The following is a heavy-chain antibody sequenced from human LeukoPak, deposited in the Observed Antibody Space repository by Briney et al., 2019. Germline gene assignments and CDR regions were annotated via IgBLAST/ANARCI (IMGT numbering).Heavy chain of an antibody. CDR1: GFTFSSYA. D-gene: IGHD2-15*01. CDR3: AREAGGSCSGGSCFINHYDSSGYIDY. CDR2: ISYDGSNK. Sequence: GGSLRLSCAASGFTFSSYAMHWVRQAPGKGLEWVAVISYDGSNKYYADSVMGRFTISRDNSKNTLYLQMNRLRAEDTAVYYCAREAGGSCSGGSCFINHYDSSGYIDYWGQGTLVTVSS. J-gene: IGHJ4*02. V-gene: IGHV3-30-3*01.